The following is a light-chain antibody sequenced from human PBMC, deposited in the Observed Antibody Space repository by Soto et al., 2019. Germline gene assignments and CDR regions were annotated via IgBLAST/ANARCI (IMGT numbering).Light chain of an antibody. Sequence: IQLTQSPSSLSASVGDRVTITCRASQGISSDLAWSQQKPGKAPKLLIYSASTLQNGVPSRFSSSGSGTDFTLIISGRQPEEFATDYCHQLNRYSVTFGQVTRLEIK. CDR1: QGISSD. CDR2: SAS. CDR3: HQLNRYSVT. J-gene: IGKJ5*01. V-gene: IGKV1-9*01.